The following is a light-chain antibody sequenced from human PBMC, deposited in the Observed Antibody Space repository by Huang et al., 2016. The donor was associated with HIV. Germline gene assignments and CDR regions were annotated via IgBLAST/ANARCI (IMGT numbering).Light chain of an antibody. J-gene: IGKJ1*01. V-gene: IGKV1-33*01. CDR1: QDLNNY. Sequence: DIQMTQSPSSLSSFVGDRVTITCQASQDLNNYLNWYQQKPGKAPKLLIYDASNLETGVPSRFRGIGSGTYFTFTINSLQPEDIGTYYCQQYENLPWTFGQGTKVEIK. CDR3: QQYENLPWT. CDR2: DAS.